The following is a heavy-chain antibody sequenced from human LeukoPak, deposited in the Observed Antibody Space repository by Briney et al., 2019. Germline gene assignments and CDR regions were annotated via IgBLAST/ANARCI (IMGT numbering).Heavy chain of an antibody. V-gene: IGHV4-34*01. J-gene: IGHJ6*02. CDR3: ARSRVAARPIVLWYYGMDV. CDR2: INHSGST. CDR1: GGSFSGYY. D-gene: IGHD6-6*01. Sequence: SETLSLTCAVYGGSFSGYYWSWIRQPPGKGLEWIGEINHSGSTNYNPSLKSRVTISVDTSKNQFSLKLSSVTAADTAVYYCARSRVAARPIVLWYYGMDVWGQGTTVTVSS.